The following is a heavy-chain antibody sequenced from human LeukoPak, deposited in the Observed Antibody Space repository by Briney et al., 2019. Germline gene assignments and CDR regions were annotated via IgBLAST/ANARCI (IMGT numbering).Heavy chain of an antibody. CDR1: GGSISSYY. CDR2: IYTSGST. V-gene: IGHV4-4*07. D-gene: IGHD4-17*01. CDR3: GQVNYGDYGNWFDP. Sequence: PSETLSLTCTVSGGSISSYYWSWIRQPAGKGLEWIGRIYTSGSTNYNPSLKSRVTMSVDTSKNQFSLKLSSVTAADTAVYYCGQVNYGDYGNWFDPWAREPWSPSPQ. J-gene: IGHJ5*02.